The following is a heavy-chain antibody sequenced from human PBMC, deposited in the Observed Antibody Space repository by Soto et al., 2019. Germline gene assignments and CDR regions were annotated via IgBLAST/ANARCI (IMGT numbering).Heavy chain of an antibody. CDR3: ATTVETAMAWAFDF. Sequence: ASVKVSCKASGYTFTSYGISWVRQAPGQGLEWMGWISAYNGNTNYAQKLQGRVTMTTDTSTSTAYMELRSLRSDDTAVYYCATTVETAMAWAFDFWGQGTMVTVSS. D-gene: IGHD5-18*01. CDR1: GYTFTSYG. V-gene: IGHV1-18*01. J-gene: IGHJ3*01. CDR2: ISAYNGNT.